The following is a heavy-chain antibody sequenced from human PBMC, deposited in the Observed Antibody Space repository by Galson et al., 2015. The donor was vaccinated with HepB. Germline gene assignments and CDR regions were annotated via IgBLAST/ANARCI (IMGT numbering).Heavy chain of an antibody. CDR3: ARDPDVTSMVRRGNDFDI. CDR1: GYTFINYG. V-gene: IGHV1-18*01. Sequence: SVKVSCKASGYTFINYGISWVRQAPGQGLEWMGWISAYNGNTKYAQNLQGRITLTTDTSTNTAYMEVRSLRSDDTAVYYCARDPDVTSMVRRGNDFDIWGQGTRVTVSS. CDR2: ISAYNGNT. D-gene: IGHD3-10*01. J-gene: IGHJ3*02.